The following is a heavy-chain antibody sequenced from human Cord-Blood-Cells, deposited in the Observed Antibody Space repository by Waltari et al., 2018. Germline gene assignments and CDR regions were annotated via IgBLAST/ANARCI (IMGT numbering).Heavy chain of an antibody. Sequence: QVQLVQSGAEAKKPGSSVKVSCKASGGTLSSYAHSWVRQAPGQGLEWMGRIIPILGIANYAQKFQGRVTITADKSTSTAYMELSSLRSEDTAVYYCARIEGEVIDYWGQGTLVTVSS. J-gene: IGHJ4*02. CDR2: IIPILGIA. V-gene: IGHV1-69*09. CDR1: GGTLSSYA. D-gene: IGHD3-16*01. CDR3: ARIEGEVIDY.